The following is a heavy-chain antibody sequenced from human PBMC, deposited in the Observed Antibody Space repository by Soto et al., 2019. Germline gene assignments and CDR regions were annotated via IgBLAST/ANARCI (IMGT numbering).Heavy chain of an antibody. J-gene: IGHJ4*02. CDR3: GGDSGWLFDY. V-gene: IGHV3-7*01. CDR1: GFSFSSYW. D-gene: IGHD6-19*01. CDR2: IKQDGSEK. Sequence: EVQVVESGGGLVQPGGSLRLSCAASGFSFSSYWMNWVRRAPGKGLEWVANIKQDGSEKYYVDSVKGRFTISRDNAKNSVYLQMNSLRVEDTAVYYCGGDSGWLFDYWGQGILVTVSS.